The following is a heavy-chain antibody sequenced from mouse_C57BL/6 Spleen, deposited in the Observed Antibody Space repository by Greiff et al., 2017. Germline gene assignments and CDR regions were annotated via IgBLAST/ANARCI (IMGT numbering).Heavy chain of an antibody. V-gene: IGHV14-3*01. Sequence: VQLQQSVAELVRPGASVKLSCTASGYNIKNTYMHWVKQRPEQGLEWIGRIDPATGNTKYAPKFQGKATLTADKSSYTAYLQLSSLTSEDTAIYYCASSYDNDPLDYWGQGTSVTVSS. D-gene: IGHD2-3*01. CDR1: GYNIKNTY. CDR3: ASSYDNDPLDY. CDR2: IDPATGNT. J-gene: IGHJ4*01.